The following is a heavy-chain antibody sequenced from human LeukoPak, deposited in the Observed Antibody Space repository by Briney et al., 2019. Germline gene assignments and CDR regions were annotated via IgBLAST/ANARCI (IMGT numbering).Heavy chain of an antibody. CDR2: ISYDGSDK. D-gene: IGHD2-2*01. J-gene: IGHJ4*02. CDR1: GFTFSSYA. CDR3: AKRGSCSSTNCFSTTVGY. V-gene: IGHV3-30*04. Sequence: GGSLRLSCAASGFTFSSYAMHWVRQAPGKGLEWVAVISYDGSDKYSADSVKGRFTISRDNSKNTLYLYMNSLRAEDTAVYYCAKRGSCSSTNCFSTTVGYWGQGTLVTVSS.